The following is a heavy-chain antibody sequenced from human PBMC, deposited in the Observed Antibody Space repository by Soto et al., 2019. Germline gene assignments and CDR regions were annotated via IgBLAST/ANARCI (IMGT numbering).Heavy chain of an antibody. Sequence: QVLLQESGPGLVKPSETLSLICTVSGASVSSYYWSWIRQPPGKGLEWIGYFFNSGNTHSNPSLKIRATMSVDRSKQEFSLNLTSVTAADSALYFCARGTVAGEAYWHLDLWGRGTLVTVSS. CDR1: GASVSSYY. CDR3: ARGTVAGEAYWHLDL. J-gene: IGHJ2*01. CDR2: FFNSGNT. D-gene: IGHD6-19*01. V-gene: IGHV4-59*02.